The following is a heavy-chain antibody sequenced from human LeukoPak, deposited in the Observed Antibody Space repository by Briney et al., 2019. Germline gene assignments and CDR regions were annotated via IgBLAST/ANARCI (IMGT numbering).Heavy chain of an antibody. CDR1: GFTFSRYS. Sequence: GGSLRLSCAASGFTFSRYSMHWVRHAPGKGLVWVSHVNSDGSGTDYADSVKGRFAISRDNAKNTLYLQMNSLRVEDTAVYYCVCLGLGGLSLDWGQGTLVTVSS. D-gene: IGHD3-16*01. J-gene: IGHJ4*02. V-gene: IGHV3-74*01. CDR3: VCLGLGGLSLD. CDR2: VNSDGSGT.